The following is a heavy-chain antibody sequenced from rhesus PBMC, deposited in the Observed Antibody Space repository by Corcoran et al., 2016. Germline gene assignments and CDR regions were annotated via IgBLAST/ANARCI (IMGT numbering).Heavy chain of an antibody. D-gene: IGHD6-13*01. J-gene: IGHJ4*01. CDR3: ARGRAAGPFDY. Sequence: EVQLVPSGAEVKKPGATVKISCKASGYTFTDHYLHWVRQAPGKGLEWRGGGEPEDGVAEYAQKFQERVTITADRSTDTAYMELSSLRSGDTAVYDCARGRAAGPFDYWGQGVLVTVSS. V-gene: IGHV1-111*02. CDR2: GEPEDGVA. CDR1: GYTFTDHY.